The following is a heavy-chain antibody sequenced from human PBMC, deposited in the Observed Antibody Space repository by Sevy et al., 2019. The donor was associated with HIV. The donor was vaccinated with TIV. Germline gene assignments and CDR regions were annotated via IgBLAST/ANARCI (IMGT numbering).Heavy chain of an antibody. D-gene: IGHD3-22*01. Sequence: ASVKVSCKVSGYTLTQLSMHWVRQAPGKGLEWMGRFDTAEGETIYAQKFQGRVTMTEDTSTDTAYMELSSLGSEDTAVDYCATTREYYSDSSGYIDYWGQGTLVTVSS. CDR1: GYTLTQLS. V-gene: IGHV1-24*01. CDR2: FDTAEGET. CDR3: ATTREYYSDSSGYIDY. J-gene: IGHJ4*02.